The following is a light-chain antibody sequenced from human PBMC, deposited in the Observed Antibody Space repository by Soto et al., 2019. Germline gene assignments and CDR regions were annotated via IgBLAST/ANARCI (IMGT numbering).Light chain of an antibody. CDR1: QSVSSY. Sequence: EIVLTQSPATLSLSPGERATLSCRASQSVSSYLAWYQQKPGQAPRLLIYDASNRATVIPARFSGSGSWTDYTLTISSVEPKDFAVYYCQQRSNWTPNFGQGTKLEIK. CDR3: QQRSNWTPN. J-gene: IGKJ2*01. V-gene: IGKV3-11*01. CDR2: DAS.